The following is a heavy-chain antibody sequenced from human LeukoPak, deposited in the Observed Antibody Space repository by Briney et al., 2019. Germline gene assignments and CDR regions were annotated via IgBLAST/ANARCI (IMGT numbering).Heavy chain of an antibody. Sequence: ASVTVSCKASGYTFTSYYMHWVRQAPGQGLEWMGIINPSGGSTSYAQTFQGRVTMTRDTSTSTVYMELSSLRSEDTAVYYCARVPRLGMVRGGRVPNWFDPWGQGTLVTVSS. CDR1: GYTFTSYY. J-gene: IGHJ5*02. CDR3: ARVPRLGMVRGGRVPNWFDP. V-gene: IGHV1-46*01. D-gene: IGHD3-10*01. CDR2: INPSGGST.